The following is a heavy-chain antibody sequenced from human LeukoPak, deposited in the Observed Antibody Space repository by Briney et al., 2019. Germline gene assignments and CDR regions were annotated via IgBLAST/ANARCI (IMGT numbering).Heavy chain of an antibody. CDR2: ISGSGDST. D-gene: IGHD3-3*01. CDR1: GFTLSNHW. CDR3: TKGSVLTIFGVAWHALDI. J-gene: IGHJ3*02. Sequence: GGSLRLSCAASGFTLSNHWMIWVRQAPGKGLEWVSVISGSGDSTYYADSVKGRFTISRDNSKNTLYLQMNSLRAEDTAIYYCTKGSVLTIFGVAWHALDIWGQGTMVTVSP. V-gene: IGHV3-23*01.